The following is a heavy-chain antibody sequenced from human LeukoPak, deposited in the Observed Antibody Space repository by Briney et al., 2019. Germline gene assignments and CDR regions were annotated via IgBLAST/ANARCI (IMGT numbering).Heavy chain of an antibody. Sequence: SETLSLTCTVSGGSISSYYWSWIRQPPGKGLEWIGYINYSGSTNYNPSLKSRVTISVDTSKNQFSLKLSSVTAADTAVYYCARLSGNGFDMWGQGTTVTVSS. J-gene: IGHJ3*02. CDR2: INYSGST. D-gene: IGHD1-26*01. CDR3: ARLSGNGFDM. V-gene: IGHV4-59*01. CDR1: GGSISSYY.